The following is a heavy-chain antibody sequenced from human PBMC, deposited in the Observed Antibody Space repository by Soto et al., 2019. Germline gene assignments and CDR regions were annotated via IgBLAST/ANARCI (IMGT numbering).Heavy chain of an antibody. J-gene: IGHJ3*02. CDR1: GGSFKSGSYS. CDR2: VYHTGRT. D-gene: IGHD1-1*01. CDR3: ARLGQTGPRIAFDI. V-gene: IGHV4-61*01. Sequence: PSETLSLTCTVSGGSFKSGSYSWSWIRQPPGKGLEWIGYVYHTGRTSYNPSLNSRVSISMDTSNNQFSLNLDSVTAADTAVYYCARLGQTGPRIAFDIWGQGTMVTVSS.